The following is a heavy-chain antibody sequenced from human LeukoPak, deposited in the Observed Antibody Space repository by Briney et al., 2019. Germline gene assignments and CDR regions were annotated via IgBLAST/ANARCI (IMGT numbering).Heavy chain of an antibody. CDR1: GFTFSSYG. V-gene: IGHV3-30*18. D-gene: IGHD1-26*01. J-gene: IGHJ3*02. CDR3: AKGRKWELLHDAFDI. CDR2: ISFDGSNK. Sequence: SGGSLRLSCAASGFTFSSYGMHWVRQAPGEGLEWVTVISFDGSNKYYADSVKGRFTISRDNSANTLYLQMNSLRAEDTAVYYCAKGRKWELLHDAFDIWGQGTMVTVSS.